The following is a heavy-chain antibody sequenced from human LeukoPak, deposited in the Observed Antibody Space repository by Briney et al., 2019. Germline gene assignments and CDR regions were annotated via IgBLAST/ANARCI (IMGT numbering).Heavy chain of an antibody. J-gene: IGHJ4*02. CDR2: INHSGST. CDR1: GGSIRSYY. D-gene: IGHD3-10*01. CDR3: ARNRQLDY. V-gene: IGHV4-34*01. Sequence: SETLSLTYTVSGGSIRSYYWSWIRRPPGKGLEWIGEINHSGSTNYNPSLKSRVTISVDTSKNQFSLKLSSVTAADTAVYYCARNRQLDYWGQGTLVTVSS.